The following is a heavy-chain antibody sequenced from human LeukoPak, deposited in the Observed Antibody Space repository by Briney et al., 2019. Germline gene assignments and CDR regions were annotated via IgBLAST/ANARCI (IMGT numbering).Heavy chain of an antibody. Sequence: SETLSLTCAVYGGSFSGYYWTWIRQPPGKGLEWIGEINDGGSTSYNPSLKSRVTISEDTSKNQLSLRLRSVTAADTAVYYCASSNGHLDYWGQGTLVTVSS. J-gene: IGHJ4*02. CDR3: ASSNGHLDY. V-gene: IGHV4-34*01. CDR2: INDGGST. CDR1: GGSFSGYY. D-gene: IGHD2-8*01.